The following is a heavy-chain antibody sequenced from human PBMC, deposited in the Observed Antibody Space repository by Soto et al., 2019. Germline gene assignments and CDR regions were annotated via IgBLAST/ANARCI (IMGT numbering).Heavy chain of an antibody. V-gene: IGHV1-8*01. D-gene: IGHD3-10*01. CDR2: MNPNSGNT. CDR3: ARASFYYGSGSYYNRCFAP. CDR1: GYTFTSYD. J-gene: IGHJ5*02. Sequence: ASVKVSCKASGYTFTSYDINWVRQATGQGLEWMGWMNPNSGNTGYAQKFQGRVTMTRNTSISTAYMELSSLRSEDTAGYYCARASFYYGSGSYYNRCFAPWRQEPLFTVSS.